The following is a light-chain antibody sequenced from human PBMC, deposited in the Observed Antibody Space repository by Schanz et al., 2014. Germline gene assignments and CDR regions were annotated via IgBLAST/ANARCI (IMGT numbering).Light chain of an antibody. J-gene: IGKJ1*01. Sequence: EIVLTQSPGSLSLSPGERATFSCRASQRVNTNFLAWYQQKPGQAPRLLIYSASRRATGISDRFSGSGSGTDFTLTISRLEPEDFAVYYCQQYGNSPQTFGQGTKVEMK. CDR3: QQYGNSPQT. CDR2: SAS. V-gene: IGKV3-20*01. CDR1: QRVNTNF.